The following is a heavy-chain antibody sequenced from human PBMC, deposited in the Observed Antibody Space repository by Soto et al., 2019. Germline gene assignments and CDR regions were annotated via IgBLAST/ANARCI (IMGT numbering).Heavy chain of an antibody. CDR2: IYYSGST. CDR3: ARESDYGDYGGWFDP. V-gene: IGHV4-30-4*01. D-gene: IGHD4-17*01. CDR1: GGSISSGDYY. Sequence: QVQLQESGPGLVKPSQTLSLSCTVSGGSISSGDYYWSWIRQPPGKGLEWIGYIYYSGSTYYNPSLKSRVTRSVDTSKNQFSLKLSSVTVADTAVYYCARESDYGDYGGWFDPWGQGTLVTVSS. J-gene: IGHJ5*02.